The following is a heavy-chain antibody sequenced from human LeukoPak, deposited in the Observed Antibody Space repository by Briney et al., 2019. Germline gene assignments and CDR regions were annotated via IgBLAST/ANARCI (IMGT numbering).Heavy chain of an antibody. J-gene: IGHJ4*02. D-gene: IGHD1-26*01. CDR1: GGSISSGSYY. CDR2: IYTSGST. Sequence: SETLSLTCTVSGGSISSGSYYWSWIRQPAGKGLEWIGRIYTSGSTNYNPSLKSRVTISVDTSKNQFSLKLSSVTAADTAVYYCARSPQGWEYYRGEFDYWGPGTLVTVSS. CDR3: ARSPQGWEYYRGEFDY. V-gene: IGHV4-61*02.